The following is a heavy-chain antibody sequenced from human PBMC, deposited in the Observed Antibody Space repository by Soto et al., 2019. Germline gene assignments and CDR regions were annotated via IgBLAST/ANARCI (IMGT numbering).Heavy chain of an antibody. CDR3: GRCSSDSDGILRVDY. CDR1: GFTVSTNY. CDR2: IYSGGNT. J-gene: IGHJ4*02. V-gene: IGHV3-53*02. Sequence: EVQLVETGGGLIQPGGSLRLSCAASGFTVSTNYMSWVRQAPGKGLEWVSVIYSGGNTYYADSVKGRFSMSRDKSKNTLFLQMNGLRAEDTAVYYCGRCSSDSDGILRVDYWGQGTLVTVSS. D-gene: IGHD2-2*01.